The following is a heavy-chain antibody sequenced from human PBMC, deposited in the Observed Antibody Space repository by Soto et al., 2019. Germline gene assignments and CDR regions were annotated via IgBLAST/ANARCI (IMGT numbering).Heavy chain of an antibody. D-gene: IGHD5-18*01. J-gene: IGHJ4*02. CDR3: ARVKSGYNYASNDY. CDR1: GFTLSNYA. Sequence: LRLSCAASGFTLSNYAMHWVRQAPGKGLEWVAVISYAVSTKYYADSVKGRFTISRDNSKNTLYLQMNSLTAEDTAFYYCARVKSGYNYASNDYWGRGTLVTVSS. CDR2: ISYAVSTK. V-gene: IGHV3-30-3*01.